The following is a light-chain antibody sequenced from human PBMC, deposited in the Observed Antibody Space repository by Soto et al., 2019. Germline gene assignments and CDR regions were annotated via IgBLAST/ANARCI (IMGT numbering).Light chain of an antibody. CDR2: EVS. V-gene: IGLV2-14*01. CDR1: SSDVGGYNY. CDR3: SSYTSSNTLLYV. J-gene: IGLJ1*01. Sequence: QSVLAQPASVSGSPGQSVTISCTGTSSDVGGYNYVSWYQQHPGKVPKLMIYEVSNRPSGVSNRFSGSKSGNTASLTISGLQAEDEADYYCSSYTSSNTLLYVFGTGTKVTVL.